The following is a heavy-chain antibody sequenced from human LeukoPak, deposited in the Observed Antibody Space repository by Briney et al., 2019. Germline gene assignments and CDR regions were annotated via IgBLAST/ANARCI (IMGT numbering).Heavy chain of an antibody. D-gene: IGHD1-1*01. CDR1: GYTFTGYY. CDR3: ASLLSTTGTTGSFDY. Sequence: ASVKVSCKASGYTFTGYYMHWVRQAPGQGLEWMGWINPNSGGTNYAQKFQGRVTMTRDTSISTAYMELSRLRSDDTAVYYCASLLSTTGTTGSFDYWGQGTLVTVSS. J-gene: IGHJ4*02. CDR2: INPNSGGT. V-gene: IGHV1-2*02.